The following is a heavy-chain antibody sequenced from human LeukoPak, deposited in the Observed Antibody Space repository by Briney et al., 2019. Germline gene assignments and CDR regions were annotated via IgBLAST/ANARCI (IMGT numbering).Heavy chain of an antibody. V-gene: IGHV3-23*01. CDR3: AKGSLLLWFGERQSDY. Sequence: PAGGSLRLSCAASGFTFSRFGMSWVRQAPGKGLEWVSGISGSGDSTYYAESVKGRFTISRDNSKNTLYLQMNSLRADDTAVYYCAKGSLLLWFGERQSDYWGQGTLVTVSS. CDR2: ISGSGDST. CDR1: GFTFSRFG. D-gene: IGHD3-10*01. J-gene: IGHJ4*02.